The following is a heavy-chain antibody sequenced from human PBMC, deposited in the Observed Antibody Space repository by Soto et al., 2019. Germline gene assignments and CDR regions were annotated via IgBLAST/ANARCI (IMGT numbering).Heavy chain of an antibody. Sequence: GESLKISCKGSGYSFTTYWIAWVRQMPGKGLEWMAIIYPGDSDIRYSPSFQGQVTISADKSISTVYLQWSSLKASDTAMYYCARQEYYSSWYSGWFDPWGQGTLVTVSS. J-gene: IGHJ5*02. V-gene: IGHV5-51*01. D-gene: IGHD6-13*01. CDR1: GYSFTTYW. CDR3: ARQEYYSSWYSGWFDP. CDR2: IYPGDSDI.